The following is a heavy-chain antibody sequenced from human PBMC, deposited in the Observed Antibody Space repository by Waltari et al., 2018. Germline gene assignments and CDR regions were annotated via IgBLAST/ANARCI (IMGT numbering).Heavy chain of an antibody. J-gene: IGHJ4*02. Sequence: QVQLQQWGAGLLKPSETLSLTCAVYGGSFIGYYWSWIRQPPGKGLEWIGEINHSGSTNYSPSLKSRVNISVDTSKNQFSQKLRGETAADTAVYYWARGRHHYLIAYWGQGTLVTVSS. D-gene: IGHD1-26*01. V-gene: IGHV4-34*01. CDR2: INHSGST. CDR3: ARGRHHYLIAY. CDR1: GGSFIGYY.